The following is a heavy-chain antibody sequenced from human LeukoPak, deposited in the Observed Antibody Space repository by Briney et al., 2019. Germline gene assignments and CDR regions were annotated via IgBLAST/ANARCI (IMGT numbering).Heavy chain of an antibody. CDR3: ARVSSGGSYLGYPHYYYYMDV. CDR2: STHSANG. CDR1: GGSFSGYY. V-gene: IGHV4-34*01. D-gene: IGHD1-26*01. J-gene: IGHJ6*03. Sequence: PSDTLSLTCAVYGGSFSGYYWSWIRQPPGKGLEWIGESTHSANGSYNPTLKSRVTMSVDPSKNQFSLKLSSVTAADTAVYFCARVSSGGSYLGYPHYYYYMDVWGKGTTVTVSS.